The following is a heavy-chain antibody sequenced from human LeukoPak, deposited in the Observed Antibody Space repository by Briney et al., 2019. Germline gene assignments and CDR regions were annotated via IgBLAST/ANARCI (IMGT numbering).Heavy chain of an antibody. D-gene: IGHD2-2*01. Sequence: GRSPRLSCAASGFTFSSYGMHWVRQAPGKGLEWVAVISYDGSNKYYADSVKGRFTISRDNSKNTLYLQMNSLRAEDTAVYYCAKDLGQLDWFDPWGQGTLVTVSS. J-gene: IGHJ5*02. CDR3: AKDLGQLDWFDP. CDR1: GFTFSSYG. V-gene: IGHV3-30*18. CDR2: ISYDGSNK.